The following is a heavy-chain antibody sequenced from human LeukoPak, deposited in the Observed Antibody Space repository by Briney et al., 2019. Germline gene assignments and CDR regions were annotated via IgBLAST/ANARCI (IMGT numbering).Heavy chain of an antibody. CDR3: AKDPNGDYISAFDS. D-gene: IGHD4-17*01. V-gene: IGHV3-23*01. CDR1: GLTFSTFA. J-gene: IGHJ3*01. Sequence: GGSLRLSCAASGLTFSTFAVTWVRQAPGKRLEWVSTIRSSGALTHYAASVKGRFTISIDNSKNTLYLQMNSLRVEDTATYYCAKDPNGDYISAFDSWGRGTMVTVSS. CDR2: IRSSGALT.